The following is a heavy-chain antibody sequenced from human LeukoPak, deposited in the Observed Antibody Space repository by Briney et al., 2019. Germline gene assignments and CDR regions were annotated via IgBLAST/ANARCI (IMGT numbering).Heavy chain of an antibody. CDR2: IYYSGST. Sequence: SETLSLTCTVSGGSISSSSYYWCWIRQPPGKGLEWIGSIYYSGSTYYNPSLKSRVTISVDTSKNQFSLKLSSVTAADTAVYYCARRGYYDSSGYPFDYWGQGTLVTVSS. D-gene: IGHD3-22*01. V-gene: IGHV4-39*01. CDR3: ARRGYYDSSGYPFDY. J-gene: IGHJ4*02. CDR1: GGSISSSSYY.